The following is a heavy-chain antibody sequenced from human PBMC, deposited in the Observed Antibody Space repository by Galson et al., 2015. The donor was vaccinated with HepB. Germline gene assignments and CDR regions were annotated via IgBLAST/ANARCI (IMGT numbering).Heavy chain of an antibody. CDR3: AREVVVVTAVLYYYYGMDV. Sequence: LRLSCAASGFTFSSYWMSWVRQAPGKGLEWVANIKQDGSEKYYVDSVKGRCTISRDNAKNSLYPQMNSLRAEDTAVYYCAREVVVVTAVLYYYYGMDVWGQGTTVTVSS. CDR1: GFTFSSYW. V-gene: IGHV3-7*03. CDR2: IKQDGSEK. D-gene: IGHD2-21*02. J-gene: IGHJ6*02.